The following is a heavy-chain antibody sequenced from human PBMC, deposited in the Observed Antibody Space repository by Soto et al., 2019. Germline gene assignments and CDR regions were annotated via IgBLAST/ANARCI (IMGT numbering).Heavy chain of an antibody. CDR1: GFTFSSYS. CDR2: ISSSSSSYI. Sequence: GGSLRLSCAASGFTFSSYSMNWVRQAPGKGLEWVSSISSSSSSYIYYADSVKGRFTISRDNAKNSLYLQMNSLRAEDTAVYYCARDPRPYIVVVPAAMESWFDPWGQGTLVTVSS. D-gene: IGHD2-2*01. V-gene: IGHV3-21*01. CDR3: ARDPRPYIVVVPAAMESWFDP. J-gene: IGHJ5*02.